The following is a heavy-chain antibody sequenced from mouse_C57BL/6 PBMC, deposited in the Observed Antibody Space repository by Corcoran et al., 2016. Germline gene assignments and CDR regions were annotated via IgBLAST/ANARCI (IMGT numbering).Heavy chain of an antibody. CDR2: IYPGSGNT. CDR3: ARQQIYYGNPYARDY. J-gene: IGHJ4*01. Sequence: QIQLQLSGPELVKPGASVKISCKASGYTFTDYYINWVKQRPGQGLEWIGWIYPGSGNTKYNEKFKGKATLTVDTSSSTAYMQLSSLTSEDSAVYFCARQQIYYGNPYARDYWGQGTAVTVSS. CDR1: GYTFTDYY. V-gene: IGHV1-84*01. D-gene: IGHD2-1*01.